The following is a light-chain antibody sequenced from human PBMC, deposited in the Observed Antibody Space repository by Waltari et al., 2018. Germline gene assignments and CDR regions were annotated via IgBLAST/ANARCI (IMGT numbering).Light chain of an antibody. CDR2: DVS. J-gene: IGLJ2*01. Sequence: QAALTQPPSVSGSPGQSVTISCTGTSSDIGGYNYVSWYQQHPGKAPKLMISDVSKRPSGVSDRFSGSKSGNTASLTISGLQAEDEADYYCSSYADSNTLLFGGGTRLTVL. V-gene: IGLV2-11*01. CDR1: SSDIGGYNY. CDR3: SSYADSNTLL.